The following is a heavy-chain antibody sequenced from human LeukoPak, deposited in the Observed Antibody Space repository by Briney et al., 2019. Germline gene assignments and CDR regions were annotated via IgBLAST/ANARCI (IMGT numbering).Heavy chain of an antibody. CDR3: ARGELMTTVSSEGYYYYYMDV. CDR2: INPNSGGT. V-gene: IGHV1-2*02. Sequence: ASVQVSCKASGYTFTGCYMHWVRQAPGQGVEWMGWINPNSGGTNYAQKFQGRVTMTRDTSISTAYMELSRLRSDDTAVYYCARGELMTTVSSEGYYYYYMDVWGKGTTVTVSS. CDR1: GYTFTGCY. J-gene: IGHJ6*03. D-gene: IGHD4-17*01.